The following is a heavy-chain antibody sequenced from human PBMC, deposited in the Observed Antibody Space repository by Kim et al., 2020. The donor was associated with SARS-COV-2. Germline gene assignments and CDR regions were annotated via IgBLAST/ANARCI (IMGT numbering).Heavy chain of an antibody. CDR1: GFTFSSYS. CDR2: ISSSSSYI. CDR3: ARDLYNYYDSSGYHTVDY. V-gene: IGHV3-21*01. D-gene: IGHD3-22*01. Sequence: GGSLRLSCAASGFTFSSYSMNWVRQAPGKGLEWVSSISSSSSYIYYADSVKGRFTISRDNAKNSLYLQMNSLRAEDTAVYYCARDLYNYYDSSGYHTVDYWGQGTLVTVSS. J-gene: IGHJ4*02.